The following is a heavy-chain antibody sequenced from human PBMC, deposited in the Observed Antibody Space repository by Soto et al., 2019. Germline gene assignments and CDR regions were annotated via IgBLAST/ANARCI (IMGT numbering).Heavy chain of an antibody. CDR3: ARGREYNSRYHFDY. CDR1: GGSISSGGYS. Sequence: QLQLQESGSGLVKPSQTLSLTCAVSGGSISSGGYSWSWIRQPPGKGLEWIGYIFHSGSSSYNPSLKPRVTVSVDRSKNQFSLKLISVTAADTAVYYCARGREYNSRYHFDYWGQGTLVTVSS. V-gene: IGHV4-30-2*01. J-gene: IGHJ4*02. CDR2: IFHSGSS. D-gene: IGHD1-1*01.